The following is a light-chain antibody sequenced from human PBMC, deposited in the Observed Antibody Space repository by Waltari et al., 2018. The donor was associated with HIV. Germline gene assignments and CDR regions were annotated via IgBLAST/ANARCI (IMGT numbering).Light chain of an antibody. V-gene: IGKV1-9*01. CDR3: QQLNSFPRTT. CDR1: QGINSY. CDR2: AAS. Sequence: DIRLTQSPSFLSASVGDRVTITCRASQGINSYLAWYQQKPGKGPQLLIYAASTLQSGVPSRFSGSGSWTEFTLTISSLQPEDFATYYCQQLNSFPRTTFGQGTILEIK. J-gene: IGKJ2*01.